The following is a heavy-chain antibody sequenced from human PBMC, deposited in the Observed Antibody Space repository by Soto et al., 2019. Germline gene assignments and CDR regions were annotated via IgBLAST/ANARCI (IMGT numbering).Heavy chain of an antibody. J-gene: IGHJ6*02. D-gene: IGHD2-21*02. CDR1: GFTFSGNG. Sequence: DVQLLESGGGWAQPGGSLKLPCTASGFTFSGNGMTWFRKVQGKGLDGVSVIRVSGASTRYADSVKGRSTISRNNSKKTLFLQMNSLTADDTAVYYCARAYCGGDCHRWPNGIYGMDVWGQGTTVFVSS. V-gene: IGHV3-23*01. CDR3: ARAYCGGDCHRWPNGIYGMDV. CDR2: IRVSGAST.